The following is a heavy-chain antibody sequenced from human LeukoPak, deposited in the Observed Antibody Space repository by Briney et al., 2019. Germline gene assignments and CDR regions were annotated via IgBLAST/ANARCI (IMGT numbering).Heavy chain of an antibody. Sequence: GGSLRLSCTASGFTFSSYSMNWVRQAPGKGLEWVSSISSSSSYIYYADSVKGRFTISRDNAKNSLYLQMISLRAEDTAVYYCARAYCDYDAFDIWGQGTMVTVSS. CDR1: GFTFSSYS. D-gene: IGHD4-17*01. CDR2: ISSSSSYI. V-gene: IGHV3-21*01. CDR3: ARAYCDYDAFDI. J-gene: IGHJ3*02.